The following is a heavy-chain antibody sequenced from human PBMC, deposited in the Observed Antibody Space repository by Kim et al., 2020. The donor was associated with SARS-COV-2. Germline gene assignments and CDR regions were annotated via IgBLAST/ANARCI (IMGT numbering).Heavy chain of an antibody. CDR2: ISGGAVNK. CDR1: GCTFDTYA. J-gene: IGHJ6*02. D-gene: IGHD2-21*01. V-gene: IGHV3-23*01. CDR3: GKMVIMDGYNYFYYYAMDV. Sequence: GGSLRLSCVASGCTFDTYAMSWVRKAPGKGLEWVSVISGGAVNKFYADSVRGRFTIPRDNTKNTVYWQKNSLGDEDTARYYCGKMVIMDGYNYFYYYAMDVWGQGATVTVSS.